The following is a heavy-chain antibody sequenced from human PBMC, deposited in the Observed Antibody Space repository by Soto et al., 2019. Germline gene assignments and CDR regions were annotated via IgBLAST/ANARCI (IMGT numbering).Heavy chain of an antibody. CDR3: TRPGYSGSYHHGY. D-gene: IGHD1-26*01. CDR2: IRSKANSYAT. J-gene: IGHJ4*02. CDR1: GFTFSGSA. Sequence: VGSLRLSCAASGFTFSGSAMHWVRQASGKGLEWVGRIRSKANSYATAYAASVKGRFTISRDDSKNTAYLQMNSLKTEDTAVYYCTRPGYSGSYHHGYWGQGTLVTVSS. V-gene: IGHV3-73*01.